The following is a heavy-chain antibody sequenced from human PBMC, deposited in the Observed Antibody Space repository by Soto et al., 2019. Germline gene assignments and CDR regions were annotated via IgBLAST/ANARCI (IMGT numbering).Heavy chain of an antibody. D-gene: IGHD6-13*01. CDR3: ARAAIHGSSWYFWFDP. V-gene: IGHV1-69*01. CDR2: ITPLFGTT. CDR1: GGTFSSHA. Sequence: QVQLVQSGSEVKMPGSSVKASGKPSGGTFSSHAINWGRQAPGQGLGWRGGITPLFGTTNYAQKFKGRVTISADESSSTAYMELSSLTSEDAAVYYCARAAIHGSSWYFWFDPWGQGTLVTVSS. J-gene: IGHJ5*02.